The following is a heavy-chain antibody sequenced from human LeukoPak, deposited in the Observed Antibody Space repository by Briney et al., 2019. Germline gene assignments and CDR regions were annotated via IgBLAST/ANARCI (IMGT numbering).Heavy chain of an antibody. Sequence: PGGSLRLSWAASGFTFSSYSMNWVRQAAGKGLEWVSSISSSSSYIYYADSVKGRFTISRDNAKTSLYLQMNSLRAEDMALYYCAKAVSRYARGAFDIWGQGTLVTVSS. CDR3: AKAVSRYARGAFDI. V-gene: IGHV3-21*04. CDR1: GFTFSSYS. CDR2: ISSSSSYI. J-gene: IGHJ3*02. D-gene: IGHD5-18*01.